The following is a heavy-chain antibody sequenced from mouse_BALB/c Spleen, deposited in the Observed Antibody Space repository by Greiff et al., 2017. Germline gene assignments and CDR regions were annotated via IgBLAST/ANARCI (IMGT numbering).Heavy chain of an antibody. Sequence: EVQLVESGPSLVKPSQTLSLTCSVTGDSITSGYWNWIRKFPGNKLEYMGYISYSGSTYYNPSLKSRISITRDTSKNQYYLQLNSVTTEDTATYYCARKGDLTGTFDYWGQGTTLTVSS. V-gene: IGHV3-8*02. CDR1: GDSITSGY. D-gene: IGHD4-1*01. J-gene: IGHJ2*01. CDR2: ISYSGST. CDR3: ARKGDLTGTFDY.